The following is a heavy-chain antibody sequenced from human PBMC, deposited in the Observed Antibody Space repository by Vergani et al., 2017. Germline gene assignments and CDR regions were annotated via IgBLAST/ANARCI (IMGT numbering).Heavy chain of an antibody. Sequence: QVQLVQSGAEVKKPGSSVKVSCKASGGTFSSYAISWVRQAPGQGLEWMGGIIPIFGTANYAQKFQGRVTITADESTSTAYMELSSLRSEDTAVYYCVKGRTKIAVAGLYFDYWGQGTLVTVSS. CDR1: GGTFSSYA. CDR3: VKGRTKIAVAGLYFDY. CDR2: IIPIFGTA. V-gene: IGHV1-69*01. D-gene: IGHD6-19*01. J-gene: IGHJ4*02.